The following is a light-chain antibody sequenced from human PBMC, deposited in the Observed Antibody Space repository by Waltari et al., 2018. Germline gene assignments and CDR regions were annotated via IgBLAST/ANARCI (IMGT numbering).Light chain of an antibody. CDR3: QQYYSYPWT. V-gene: IGKV1-8*01. Sequence: AIRMTQSPSSLSASTRDRVTITCRASQGISSYLALYQQKPGKAPKLLIYAASTLQSGVPSRFRGSGSGTDFTLTISCLQSEDFATYYCQQYYSYPWTFGQGTKVEIK. J-gene: IGKJ1*01. CDR1: QGISSY. CDR2: AAS.